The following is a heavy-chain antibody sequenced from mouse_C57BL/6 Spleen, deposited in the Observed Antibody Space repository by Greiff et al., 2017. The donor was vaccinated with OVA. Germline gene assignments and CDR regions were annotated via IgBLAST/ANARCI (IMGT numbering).Heavy chain of an antibody. CDR3: ARMAQATSAWFAY. Sequence: EVKLQQSGPVLVKPGASVKMSCKASGYTFTDYYMNWVKQSHGKSLEWIGVINPYNGGTSYNQKFKGKATLTVDKSSSTAYMELNSLTSEDSAVYYCARMAQATSAWFAYWGQGTLVTVSA. CDR1: GYTFTDYY. J-gene: IGHJ3*01. V-gene: IGHV1-19*01. D-gene: IGHD3-2*02. CDR2: INPYNGGT.